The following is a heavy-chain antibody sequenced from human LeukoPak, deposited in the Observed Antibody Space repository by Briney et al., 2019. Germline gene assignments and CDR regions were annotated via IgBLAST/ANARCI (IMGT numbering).Heavy chain of an antibody. CDR3: ARDRRFGELASPNWFDP. Sequence: GGSLRLSCAASGFTFSSYGMHWVRQAPGKGLEWVAFIRYDGSNKYYADSVKGRFTISRDNSKNTLYLQMNSLRSEDTAVYYCARDRRFGELASPNWFDPWGQGTLVTVSS. CDR2: IRYDGSNK. J-gene: IGHJ5*02. V-gene: IGHV3-30*02. D-gene: IGHD3-10*01. CDR1: GFTFSSYG.